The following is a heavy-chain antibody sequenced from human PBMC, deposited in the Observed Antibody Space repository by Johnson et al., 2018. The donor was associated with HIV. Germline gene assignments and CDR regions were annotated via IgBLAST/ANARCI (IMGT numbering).Heavy chain of an antibody. V-gene: IGHV3-15*01. CDR1: GFTFSNAW. D-gene: IGHD4-17*01. J-gene: IGHJ3*02. CDR3: AIVLGDYAYHI. Sequence: VQLVESGGGLVKPGGSLRLSCAASGFTFSNAWMSWVRQAPGKGLEWVGRIKSKTDGGTTDYAAPVKGRFTISRDDSKNTLYLQMNSLKTEDTAVYYCAIVLGDYAYHIWGQGTMVTVSS. CDR2: IKSKTDGGTT.